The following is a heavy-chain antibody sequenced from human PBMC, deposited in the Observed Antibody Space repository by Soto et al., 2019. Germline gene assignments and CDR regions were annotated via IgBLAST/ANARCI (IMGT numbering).Heavy chain of an antibody. CDR2: ISGSGGST. Sequence: EVQLLESGGGLVQPGGSLRLSCAASGFTFSSYAMRWVRQAPGKGLEWVSAISGSGGSTYYADAVKGRFTISRDNSKNPLYLQMNGLRAKDPAVYSCARRGSGTYSAYWGQGTLVTVSS. CDR3: ARRGSGTYSAY. D-gene: IGHD1-26*01. V-gene: IGHV3-23*01. J-gene: IGHJ4*02. CDR1: GFTFSSYA.